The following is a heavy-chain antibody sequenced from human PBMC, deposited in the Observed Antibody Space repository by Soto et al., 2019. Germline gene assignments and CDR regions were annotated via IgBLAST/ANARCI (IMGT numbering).Heavy chain of an antibody. V-gene: IGHV2-5*02. CDR3: PTLTGSH. D-gene: IGHD3-9*01. CDR1: GFSLTANGVG. J-gene: IGHJ4*02. CDR2: VYWDEDK. Sequence: ITLKESAPPLVNPTQTLTLTCSFSGFSLTANGVGVGWVRQPPWLALEWLAMVYWDEDKHYSASLRSRLSITKDTSKSQVVLTMTNMDPVDTGKYYCPTLTGSHWSQAALVTVSS.